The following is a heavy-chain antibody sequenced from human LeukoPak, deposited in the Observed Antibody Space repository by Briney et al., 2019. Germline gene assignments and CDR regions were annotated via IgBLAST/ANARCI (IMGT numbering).Heavy chain of an antibody. V-gene: IGHV4-38-2*02. CDR2: IYHSGST. Sequence: SETLSLTCTVSGYSISTSYYWGWIRQPPGKGLEWIGSIYHSGSTYYNPSLKSRVTISVDTSKNQFSLKPSSVTAADTAVYYCARVRLRHFDYWGQGTLVTVSS. CDR1: GYSISTSYY. D-gene: IGHD5-18*01. CDR3: ARVRLRHFDY. J-gene: IGHJ4*02.